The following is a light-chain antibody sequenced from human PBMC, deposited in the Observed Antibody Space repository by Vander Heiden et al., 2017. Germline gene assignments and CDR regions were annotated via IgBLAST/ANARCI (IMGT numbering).Light chain of an antibody. Sequence: DIVMTQSQLPPPVTPREPASISCRSSQSLLHSNGYNYLDWYLQKPGQSPQLLIYLGSNRASGVPDRFSGSGSGTDFTLKISRVEAEDVGVYYCRQALQTPYTFGQGTKLEIK. CDR3: RQALQTPYT. CDR1: QSLLHSNGYNY. CDR2: LGS. V-gene: IGKV2-28*01. J-gene: IGKJ2*01.